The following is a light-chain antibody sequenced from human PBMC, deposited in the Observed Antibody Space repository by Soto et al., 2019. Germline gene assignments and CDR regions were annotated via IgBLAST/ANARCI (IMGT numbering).Light chain of an antibody. CDR1: SSDVGGYNY. Sequence: QSVLTQPASVSGSPGQSITISCTGTSSDVGGYNYVSWYQQHPGKAPKLLIYEVGNRPSGVSNRFSGSKSGNTASLTISGLQAEDEADYYCSSYTDTNTYVFGTGTKVTVL. CDR2: EVG. CDR3: SSYTDTNTYV. V-gene: IGLV2-14*01. J-gene: IGLJ1*01.